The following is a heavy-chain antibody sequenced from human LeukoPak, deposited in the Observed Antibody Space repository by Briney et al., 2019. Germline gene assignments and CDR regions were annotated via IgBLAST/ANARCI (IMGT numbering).Heavy chain of an antibody. V-gene: IGHV1-2*02. CDR3: ARVSEVWHLDY. J-gene: IGHJ4*02. Sequence: GASVKVSCKASGYTFTSYDINWVRQATGQGLEWMGWMNPNSGGTNYAQKFQGRVTMTRDTSISTAYMELSRLRSDDTAVYYCARVSEVWHLDYWGQGTLVTVSS. D-gene: IGHD3-3*02. CDR1: GYTFTSYD. CDR2: MNPNSGGT.